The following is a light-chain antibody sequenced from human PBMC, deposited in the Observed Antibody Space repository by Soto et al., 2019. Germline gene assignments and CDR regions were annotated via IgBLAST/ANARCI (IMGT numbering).Light chain of an antibody. Sequence: QSVLTQPPSVSGAPGQRVTISCTGSSSNIGTGYDVHWYQQLPGTAPKLLIYGNSNRPSGVPDRFSDSKSGTSASLAITGLQAEDEADYYCQSYDSNLSVVFGGGTKVTVL. CDR2: GNS. J-gene: IGLJ2*01. V-gene: IGLV1-40*01. CDR1: SSNIGTGYD. CDR3: QSYDSNLSVV.